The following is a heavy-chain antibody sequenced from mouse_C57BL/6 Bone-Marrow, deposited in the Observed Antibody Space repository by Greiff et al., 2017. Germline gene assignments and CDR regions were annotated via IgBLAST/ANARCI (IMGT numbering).Heavy chain of an antibody. D-gene: IGHD1-1*01. V-gene: IGHV5-9*01. J-gene: IGHJ3*01. CDR3: ARQILRKAY. CDR2: ISGGGGNT. CDR1: GFTFSSYT. Sequence: EVQVVESGGGLVKPGGSLKLSCAASGFTFSSYTMSWVRQTPEKRLEWVATISGGGGNTYYPDSVKGRFTISRDNAKNTLYLQMSSLRSEDTALYYCARQILRKAYWGQGTLVTVSA.